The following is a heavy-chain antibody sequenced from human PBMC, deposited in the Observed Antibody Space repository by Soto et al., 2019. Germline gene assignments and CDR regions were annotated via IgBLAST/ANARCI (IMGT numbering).Heavy chain of an antibody. D-gene: IGHD6-19*01. V-gene: IGHV1-46*01. CDR3: ARTIAVAPPDY. CDR1: GYIFTAYS. CDR2: INSGSGFT. Sequence: GASVKVSCKASGYIFTAYSIHWLRQAPGQGLEWLGIINSGSGFTTYSQKFQGRVTMTRDTSTSTVYMDLSRLRSDDTAVYYCARTIAVAPPDYWGQGTLVTVSS. J-gene: IGHJ4*02.